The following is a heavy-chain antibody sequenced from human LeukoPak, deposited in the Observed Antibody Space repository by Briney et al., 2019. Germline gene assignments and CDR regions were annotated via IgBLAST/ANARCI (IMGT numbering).Heavy chain of an antibody. D-gene: IGHD3-22*01. CDR3: ARRSDYYDNNWFDP. CDR2: IYYSGST. V-gene: IGHV4-59*08. Sequence: SETLSLTCTVSGGSISSYYWSWIRQPPGKGLEWIGYIYYSGSTNYNPSLKSRVTISVDTSKNQFSLKLSSVTAADTAVYYCARRSDYYDNNWFDPWGQGTLVTVSS. CDR1: GGSISSYY. J-gene: IGHJ5*02.